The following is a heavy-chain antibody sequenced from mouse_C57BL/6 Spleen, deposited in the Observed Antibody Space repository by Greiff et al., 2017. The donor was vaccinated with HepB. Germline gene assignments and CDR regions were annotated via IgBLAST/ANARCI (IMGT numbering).Heavy chain of an antibody. CDR2: ISSGGSYT. CDR3: ASSYGNHYAMDY. J-gene: IGHJ4*01. CDR1: GFTFSSYG. V-gene: IGHV5-6*01. D-gene: IGHD2-1*01. Sequence: EVQRVESGGDLVKPGGSLKLSCAASGFTFSSYGMSWVRQTPDKRLEWVATISSGGSYTYYPDSVKGRFTISRDNAKNTLYLPMSSLKSEDTAMYYCASSYGNHYAMDYWGQGTSVTVSS.